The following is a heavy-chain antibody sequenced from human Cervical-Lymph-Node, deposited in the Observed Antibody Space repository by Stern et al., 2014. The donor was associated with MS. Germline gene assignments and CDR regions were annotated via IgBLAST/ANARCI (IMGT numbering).Heavy chain of an antibody. CDR1: GFSFSSYW. CDR3: ATLGWADY. V-gene: IGHV3-74*02. Sequence: EVQLEESGGGLVQPGGSLRLSCAASGFSFSSYWMHWVRQAPGKGLVWVSRIDSDGSTTGYAASVKGRFTISRDNAKNTLYLQMNSLRAEDTAVYYCATLGWADYWGQGTLVTVSS. CDR2: IDSDGSTT. J-gene: IGHJ4*02. D-gene: IGHD5-24*01.